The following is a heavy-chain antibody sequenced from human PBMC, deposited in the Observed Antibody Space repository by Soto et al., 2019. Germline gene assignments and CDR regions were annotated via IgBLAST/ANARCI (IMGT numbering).Heavy chain of an antibody. CDR3: ERVASKYWFDP. J-gene: IGHJ5*02. CDR1: GGSISSYY. Sequence: PSETLSLTCTVSGGSISSYYWSWIRQPPGKGLEWIGYIYYSGSTNYNPSLKSRVTISVDTSKNQFSLKLSSVTAADTAVYYCERVASKYWFDPWGQGTLVTVYS. V-gene: IGHV4-59*01. CDR2: IYYSGST.